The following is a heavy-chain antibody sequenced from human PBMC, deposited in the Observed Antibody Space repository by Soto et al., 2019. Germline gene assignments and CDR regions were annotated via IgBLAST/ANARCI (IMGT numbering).Heavy chain of an antibody. Sequence: QMQLVQSGPEVKKPGTSEKVSCKASGFTFTSSAVQWVRQARGQRLEWIGWIVVGSGNTNYAQKFQERVTITRDMTTSAAYLELSILSSEDTAVYYCAAGSGEVTAMVAYDYYYYGMDVWGQGTTVTVSS. J-gene: IGHJ6*02. CDR2: IVVGSGNT. CDR3: AAGSGEVTAMVAYDYYYYGMDV. V-gene: IGHV1-58*01. D-gene: IGHD5-18*01. CDR1: GFTFTSSA.